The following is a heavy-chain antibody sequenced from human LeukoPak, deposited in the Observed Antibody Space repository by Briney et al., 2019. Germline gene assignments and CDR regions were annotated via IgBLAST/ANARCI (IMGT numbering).Heavy chain of an antibody. V-gene: IGHV3-21*01. J-gene: IGHJ3*02. CDR2: ISSSSSYI. D-gene: IGHD2-15*01. CDR1: GFTFSSYS. Sequence: GGSLRLSCAASGFTFSSYSMNWVRQAPGKGLEWVSSISSSSSYIYYADSVKGRFTISRDNAKNSLYLQVNSLRAEDTAVYYCARYGRTEDIVVVVAATLDNDAFDIWGQGTMVTVSS. CDR3: ARYGRTEDIVVVVAATLDNDAFDI.